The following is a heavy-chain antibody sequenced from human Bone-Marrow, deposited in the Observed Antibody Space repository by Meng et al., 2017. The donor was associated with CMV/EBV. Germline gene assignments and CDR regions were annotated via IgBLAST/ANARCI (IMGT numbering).Heavy chain of an antibody. CDR3: ARDPVRIVVVPAAMPTYYYYYYGMDV. J-gene: IGHJ6*02. V-gene: IGHV3-7*01. Sequence: GGSLRLSCAASGLSFSGYWMSWVRQAPGKGLEWVANIKQEGSEKYYVDSVRGRFTVSRDNAKNSLYLQMNSLRAEDTAVYYCARDPVRIVVVPAAMPTYYYYYYGMDVWGQGTTVTVSS. CDR2: IKQEGSEK. CDR1: GLSFSGYW. D-gene: IGHD2-2*01.